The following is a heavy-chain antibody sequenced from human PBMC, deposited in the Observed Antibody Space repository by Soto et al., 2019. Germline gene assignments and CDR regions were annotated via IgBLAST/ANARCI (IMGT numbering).Heavy chain of an antibody. V-gene: IGHV1-69*02. Sequence: SVKVSCKASGGTFSSYTISWVRQAPGQGLEWMGRIIPILGIANYAQKFQGRVTITADKSTSTAYMELSSLRSEDTAVYYCARASGIVVAPASHYYYYGMDVWGQGTTVTVSS. CDR1: GGTFSSYT. J-gene: IGHJ6*02. CDR2: IIPILGIA. CDR3: ARASGIVVAPASHYYYYGMDV. D-gene: IGHD2-2*01.